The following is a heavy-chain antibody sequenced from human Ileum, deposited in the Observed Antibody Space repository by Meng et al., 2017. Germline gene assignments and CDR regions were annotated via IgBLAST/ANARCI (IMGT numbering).Heavy chain of an antibody. CDR2: IKTNTEGGAI. CDR3: ASWLNS. D-gene: IGHD3-16*01. J-gene: IGHJ1*01. V-gene: IGHV3-15*01. Sequence: PVGEAGGGLVQPGGSLRLSCAASGFVFENAWMSWLGQARGKGLEWVGRIKTNTEGGAIDYAAPVKGRFIISRDDSQNTMYLQMNSLKTEDTAVYFCASWLNSWGQGTLVTVSS. CDR1: GFVFENAW.